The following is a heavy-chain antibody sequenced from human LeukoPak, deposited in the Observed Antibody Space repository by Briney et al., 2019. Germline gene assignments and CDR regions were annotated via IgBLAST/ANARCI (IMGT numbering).Heavy chain of an antibody. CDR2: ISWNSGSI. Sequence: PGGSLRLSCAASGFTFDDYAMHWVRQAPGKGLEWVSGISWNSGSIGYADSVKGRFTISRDNAKNSLYLQMNSLRAEDTALYYCAKNSGSYFPPITTIDYWGQGTLVTVSS. CDR1: GFTFDDYA. D-gene: IGHD1-26*01. CDR3: AKNSGSYFPPITTIDY. V-gene: IGHV3-9*01. J-gene: IGHJ4*02.